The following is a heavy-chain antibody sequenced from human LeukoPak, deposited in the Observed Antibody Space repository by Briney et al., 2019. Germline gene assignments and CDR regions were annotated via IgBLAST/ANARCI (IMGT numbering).Heavy chain of an antibody. CDR2: LSYDGSNT. J-gene: IGHJ5*02. Sequence: GGSLRLSCAASGFAFSSYAMHWVRQAPGKGLEWVTVLSYDGSNTYYADSVKGRFTISRDNSNNTLYLQMNSLRAEDTAVYYCARSGDTYDILTGYYDHWGQGTLVTVSS. V-gene: IGHV3-30-3*01. CDR3: ARSGDTYDILTGYYDH. CDR1: GFAFSSYA. D-gene: IGHD3-9*01.